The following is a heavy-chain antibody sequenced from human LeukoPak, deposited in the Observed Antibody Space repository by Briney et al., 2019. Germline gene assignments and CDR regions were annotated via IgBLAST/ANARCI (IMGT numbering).Heavy chain of an antibody. CDR1: GFTFSSYA. CDR3: AKTWSVVVAATPFDP. CDR2: ISGSGGST. J-gene: IGHJ5*02. V-gene: IGHV3-23*01. Sequence: GGSLRLSCAASGFTFSSYAMSWARQAPGKGLEWVSAISGSGGSTYYADSVKGRFTISRDNSKNTLYLQMNSLRAEDTAVYYCAKTWSVVVAATPFDPWGQGTLVTVSS. D-gene: IGHD2-15*01.